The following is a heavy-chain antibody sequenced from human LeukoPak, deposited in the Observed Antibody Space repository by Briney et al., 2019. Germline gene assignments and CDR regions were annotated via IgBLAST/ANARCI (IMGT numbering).Heavy chain of an antibody. V-gene: IGHV1-2*02. CDR1: GYTFTGYF. J-gene: IGHJ4*02. CDR2: INPNSGGT. Sequence: GASVKVSCKASGYTFTGYFMHWVRQAPGQGLEWMGWINPNSGGTNYAQKFQGRVTMTGDTSISTAYMDLSSLRSDDTAVYYCARGILTGYQAYFDYWGQGTLVTVSS. CDR3: ARGILTGYQAYFDY. D-gene: IGHD3-9*01.